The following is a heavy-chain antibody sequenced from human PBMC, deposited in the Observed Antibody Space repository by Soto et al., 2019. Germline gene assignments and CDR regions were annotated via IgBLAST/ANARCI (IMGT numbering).Heavy chain of an antibody. D-gene: IGHD3-16*01. Sequence: GGSLRLSCAASGIPFENYWMTWVRQAPGKGLEWVANIKEDGSQTYYVDSVKGRFTISRDNAKNLLYLQMNYPRVDDTAVYYCAKDSHWGIISPTHDHWGQGTQVTVSS. CDR3: AKDSHWGIISPTHDH. CDR1: GIPFENYW. V-gene: IGHV3-7*05. CDR2: IKEDGSQT. J-gene: IGHJ4*02.